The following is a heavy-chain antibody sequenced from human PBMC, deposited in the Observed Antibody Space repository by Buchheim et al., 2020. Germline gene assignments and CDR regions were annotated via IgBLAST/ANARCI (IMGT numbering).Heavy chain of an antibody. CDR3: AKWATVQVGGSYYYYGMDV. CDR2: ISGSGGSK. V-gene: IGHV3-23*01. J-gene: IGHJ6*02. Sequence: EVQLLESGGGLVQPGGSLRLSCAASGFTFSSYAMSWVRQAPGKGLEWVSAISGSGGSKYYADSVKGRFTISRDNSKNKLSLQMNSLRAEDTAVYYCAKWATVQVGGSYYYYGMDVWGQRTT. CDR1: GFTFSSYA. D-gene: IGHD3-16*01.